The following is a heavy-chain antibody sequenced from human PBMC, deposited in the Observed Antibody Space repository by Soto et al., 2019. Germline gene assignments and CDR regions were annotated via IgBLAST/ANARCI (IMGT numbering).Heavy chain of an antibody. CDR1: GGSISRGGYY. Sequence: TSETLSLTCTVSGGSISRGGYYWSWIRQHPGKGLEWIGYIYYSGSTYYNPSLKSRVTISVDTSKNQFSLKLSSVTAADTAVYYCARAAMEYWFDPWGQGTLVTVSS. V-gene: IGHV4-31*03. CDR2: IYYSGST. D-gene: IGHD2-2*01. J-gene: IGHJ5*02. CDR3: ARAAMEYWFDP.